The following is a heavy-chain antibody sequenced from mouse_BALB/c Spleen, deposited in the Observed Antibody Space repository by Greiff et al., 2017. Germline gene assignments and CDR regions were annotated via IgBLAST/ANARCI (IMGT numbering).Heavy chain of an antibody. CDR3: ASGDYYAMDY. V-gene: IGHV2-9*02. CDR2: IWAGGST. Sequence: VKLVESGPGLVAPSQSLSITCTVSGFSLTSYGVHWVRQPPGKGLEWLGVIWAGGSTNYNSALMSRLSISKDNPKSQVFLKMNSLQTDDTAMYYCASGDYYAMDYWGQGTSVTVSS. J-gene: IGHJ4*01. CDR1: GFSLTSYG.